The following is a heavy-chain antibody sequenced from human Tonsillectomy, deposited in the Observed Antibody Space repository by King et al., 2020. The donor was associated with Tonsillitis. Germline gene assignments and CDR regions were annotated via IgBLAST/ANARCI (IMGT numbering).Heavy chain of an antibody. D-gene: IGHD3-22*01. CDR2: INHSGST. CDR1: GGSFSGYF. V-gene: IGHV4-34*01. Sequence: VQLQQWGAGLLKPSETLSLTCAVYGGSFSGYFWSWIRQPPGKGLEWIGEINHSGSTNYNPSLKSRVTISVDTSKNQFSLKLSSVTAADTAVYYCRGYSYDISVSPAAAAAGYYYYGMDVWGQGTTVTVSS. CDR3: RGYSYDISVSPAAAAAGYYYYGMDV. J-gene: IGHJ6*02.